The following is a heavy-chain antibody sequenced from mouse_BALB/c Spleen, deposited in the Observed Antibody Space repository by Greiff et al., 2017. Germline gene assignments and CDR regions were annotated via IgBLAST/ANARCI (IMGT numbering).Heavy chain of an antibody. J-gene: IGHJ2*01. CDR2: IDPSDSET. Sequence: QVQLQQSGPQLVRPGASVKISCKASGYSFTSYWMHWVKQRPGQGLEWIGMIDPSDSETRLNQKFKDKATLTVDKSSSTAYMQLSSPTSEDSAVYYCAREGDYYGYAYWGQGTTLTVSA. CDR3: AREGDYYGYAY. V-gene: IGHV1S126*01. D-gene: IGHD1-2*01. CDR1: GYSFTSYW.